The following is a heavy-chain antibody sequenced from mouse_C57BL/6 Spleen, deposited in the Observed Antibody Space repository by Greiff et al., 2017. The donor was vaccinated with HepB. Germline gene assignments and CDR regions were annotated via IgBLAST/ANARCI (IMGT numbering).Heavy chain of an antibody. V-gene: IGHV5-9*01. D-gene: IGHD4-1*01. CDR2: ISGGGGNT. CDR1: GFTFSSYT. Sequence: EVQLVESGGGLVKPGGSLKLSCAASGFTFSSYTMSWVRQTPEKRLEWVATISGGGGNTYYPDSVKGRFTISRDTAKNTLYLQMSSLRSEDTALYYCARQAGTRGNWYFDVWGTGTTVTVSS. J-gene: IGHJ1*03. CDR3: ARQAGTRGNWYFDV.